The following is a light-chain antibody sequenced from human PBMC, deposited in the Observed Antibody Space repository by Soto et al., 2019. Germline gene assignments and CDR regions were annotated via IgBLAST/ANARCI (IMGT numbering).Light chain of an antibody. Sequence: DIQMTQSPSSLSASVGNRVSMTCRASQGISNYLAWYQRKPGKVPKVLIYAASTLQPGVPSRFSGSGSGTDFTLTINSLQPDDIAAYYCQNYDSAPITFGQGTRLEI. CDR2: AAS. CDR3: QNYDSAPIT. CDR1: QGISNY. J-gene: IGKJ5*01. V-gene: IGKV1-27*01.